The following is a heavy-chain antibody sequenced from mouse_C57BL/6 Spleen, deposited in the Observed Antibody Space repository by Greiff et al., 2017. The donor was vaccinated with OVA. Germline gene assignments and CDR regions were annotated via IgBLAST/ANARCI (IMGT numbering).Heavy chain of an antibody. CDR2: IYPGDGDT. D-gene: IGHD1-1*01. J-gene: IGHJ2*01. V-gene: IGHV1-82*01. CDR1: GYAFSSSW. CDR3: ARTSITTVDYFDG. Sequence: QVQLKESGPELVKPGASVKISCKASGYAFSSSWLNWVKQRPGKGLEWIGRIYPGDGDTNYNGKFKGKATLTADKSSSTAYMQLSSLTSEDSEVYFCARTSITTVDYFDGWGQGTTRTVSS.